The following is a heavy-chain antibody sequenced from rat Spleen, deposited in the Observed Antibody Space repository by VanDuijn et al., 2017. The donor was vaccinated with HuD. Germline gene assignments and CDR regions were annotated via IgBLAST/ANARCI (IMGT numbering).Heavy chain of an antibody. CDR2: ISYDGSST. J-gene: IGHJ1*01. D-gene: IGHD1-11*01. CDR1: GFTFSDYN. CDR3: ARRRGYSLWYFDF. Sequence: EVQLVESGGGLVQPGRSLKLSCAASGFTFSDYNMAWVRQAPKKGLEWVATISYDGSSTYYRDSVKGRFTISRDNAKSTLYLQMDSLRSEDTATYYCARRRGYSLWYFDFWGPGTMVTVSS. V-gene: IGHV5-7*01.